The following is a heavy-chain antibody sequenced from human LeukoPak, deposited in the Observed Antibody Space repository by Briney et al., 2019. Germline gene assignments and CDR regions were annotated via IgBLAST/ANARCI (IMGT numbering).Heavy chain of an antibody. CDR1: GFTFSSYS. V-gene: IGHV3-48*01. CDR3: ARETYSSSWHKYYYYGMDV. D-gene: IGHD6-13*01. J-gene: IGHJ6*02. CDR2: ISSSSSTI. Sequence: GGSLRLSCAASGFTFSSYSMNWVRQAPGKGLEWVSYISSSSSTIYYADSVKGRFTISRDNSKNTLYLQMNSLRAEDTAVYYCARETYSSSWHKYYYYGMDVWGQGTTVTVSS.